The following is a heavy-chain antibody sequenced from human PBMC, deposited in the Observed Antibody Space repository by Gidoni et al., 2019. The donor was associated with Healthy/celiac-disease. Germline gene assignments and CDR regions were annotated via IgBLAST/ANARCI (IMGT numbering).Heavy chain of an antibody. Sequence: VQLVQSGAEVQKPGSSVTVHCKASDCTVSSYAISWVRQAPGQGRGWMGGIITIFGTANYAQKFQGRVTITADESTSTAYMELSSLRSEDTAVYYCARGEMRRRLWFLDYWGQGTLVTVSS. CDR3: ARGEMRRRLWFLDY. V-gene: IGHV1-69*01. CDR1: DCTVSSYA. D-gene: IGHD3-10*01. J-gene: IGHJ4*02. CDR2: IITIFGTA.